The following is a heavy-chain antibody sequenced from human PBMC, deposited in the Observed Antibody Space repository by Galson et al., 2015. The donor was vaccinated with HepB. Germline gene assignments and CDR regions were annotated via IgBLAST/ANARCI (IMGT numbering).Heavy chain of an antibody. Sequence: SLRLSCAASAFAFSNYGMHWVRLAPGRGLEWISAISGSGGSTYYADSVKGRFTISRDNSYNRLYLQMNGLGVEDTAIYYCAKGAVYYGSGSYFDHWGQGTQVTVSS. V-gene: IGHV3-23*01. CDR3: AKGAVYYGSGSYFDH. CDR2: ISGSGGST. J-gene: IGHJ4*02. CDR1: AFAFSNYG. D-gene: IGHD3-10*01.